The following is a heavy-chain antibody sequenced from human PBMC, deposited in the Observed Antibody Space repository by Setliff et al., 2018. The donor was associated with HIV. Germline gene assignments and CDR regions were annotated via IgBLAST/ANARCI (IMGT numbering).Heavy chain of an antibody. CDR3: ARSSFPVGVTGTGPLFDY. J-gene: IGHJ4*02. D-gene: IGHD6-19*01. CDR2: VSPYNGKT. Sequence: ASVKVSCKASGYTFAAYYIHWVRQAPGQGLEWMGWVSPYNGKTEYEQKFQGRVTMTKDTSIDAVYMELSSLTSDDTAVYYCARSSFPVGVTGTGPLFDYWGQGTLVTVSS. CDR1: GYTFAAYY. V-gene: IGHV1-2*02.